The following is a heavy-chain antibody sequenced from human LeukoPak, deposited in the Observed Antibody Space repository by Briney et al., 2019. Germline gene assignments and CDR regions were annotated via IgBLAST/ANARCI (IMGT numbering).Heavy chain of an antibody. CDR1: GFTFSIYA. CDR3: AKRYYDFPLDY. CDR2: ISANGGET. V-gene: IGHV3-23*01. J-gene: IGHJ4*02. Sequence: GGSLRRSCAASGFTFSIYAMNWVRQAPGKGLEWVSSISANGGETHYADSVKGRFTISRDNSKNTLYLQINNPRVEDTAVYYCAKRYYDFPLDYWGQGTLVTVSS. D-gene: IGHD3-3*01.